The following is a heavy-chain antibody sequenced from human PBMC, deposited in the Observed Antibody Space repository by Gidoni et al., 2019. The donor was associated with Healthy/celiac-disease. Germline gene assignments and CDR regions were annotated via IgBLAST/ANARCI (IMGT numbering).Heavy chain of an antibody. CDR3: ARDQGGSFDY. J-gene: IGHJ4*02. V-gene: IGHV4-34*01. CDR1: GGSFSGYY. D-gene: IGHD1-26*01. CDR2: INHSGST. Sequence: QVQLQQWGAGLLKPSETLSLTCAVYGGSFSGYYWSWIRQPPGKGLERIGEINHSGSTNYNPSLKRRVTISVDTSKNQFSLKLSSVTAADTAVYYCARDQGGSFDYWGQGTLVTVSS.